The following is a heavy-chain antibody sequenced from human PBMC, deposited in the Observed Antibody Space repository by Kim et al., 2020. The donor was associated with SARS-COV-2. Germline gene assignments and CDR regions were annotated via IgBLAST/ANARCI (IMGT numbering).Heavy chain of an antibody. Sequence: ASVKVSCKASGYTFTSQYMHWVRQAPGQGLEWMRIINPSVGSTSYAQNLQGRVTMTRDTSTSTVYMELSSLRSDDTAVYYCATGGIVGSGWGYWFDSWG. D-gene: IGHD6-19*01. V-gene: IGHV1-46*01. CDR3: ATGGIVGSGWGYWFDS. CDR1: GYTFTSQY. CDR2: INPSVGST. J-gene: IGHJ5*01.